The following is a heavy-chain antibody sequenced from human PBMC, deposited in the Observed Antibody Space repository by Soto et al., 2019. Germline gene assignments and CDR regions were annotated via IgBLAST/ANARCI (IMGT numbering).Heavy chain of an antibody. CDR2: MNPNSGNT. Sequence: QVQLVQSGTEVKKPGASVKVSCKASGYTFTSYVINWVRQATGQGLEWMGWMNPNSGNTGYAQKFQGRVTMTRNTSITTAYMELSSLRSEDTAVYYCARALSTGYCSTTSCSWADYWGQGTLVTVSS. CDR3: ARALSTGYCSTTSCSWADY. V-gene: IGHV1-8*01. D-gene: IGHD2-2*01. CDR1: GYTFTSYV. J-gene: IGHJ4*02.